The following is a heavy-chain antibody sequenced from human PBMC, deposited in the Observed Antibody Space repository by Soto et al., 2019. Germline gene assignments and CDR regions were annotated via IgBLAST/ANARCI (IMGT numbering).Heavy chain of an antibody. J-gene: IGHJ5*02. V-gene: IGHV3-30*18. D-gene: IGHD6-6*01. Sequence: PGGSLRLSCAASGFTFSSYGMHWVRQAPGKGLEWVAVISYDGSNKYYADSVKGRFTISRDNSKNTLYLQMSSLRAEDTAVYYCAKDPGSGIAARRWFDPWGQGTLVTVSS. CDR3: AKDPGSGIAARRWFDP. CDR2: ISYDGSNK. CDR1: GFTFSSYG.